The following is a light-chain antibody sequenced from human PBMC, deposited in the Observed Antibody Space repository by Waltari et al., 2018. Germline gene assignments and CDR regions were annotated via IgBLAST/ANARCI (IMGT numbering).Light chain of an antibody. J-gene: IGKJ1*01. CDR3: QQYSGSPPWT. CDR1: QRSSYW. Sequence: CLASQRSSYWLAWDQQKPGQAPKLLIYRASNLIDGVPSRFSGRGAWTEFTLTIDSLQPDDFATYFCQQYSGSPPWTFGQGTKVEIK. V-gene: IGKV1-5*03. CDR2: RAS.